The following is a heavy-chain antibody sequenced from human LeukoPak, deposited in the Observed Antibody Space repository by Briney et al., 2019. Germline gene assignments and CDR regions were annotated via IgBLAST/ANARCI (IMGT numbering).Heavy chain of an antibody. J-gene: IGHJ3*02. D-gene: IGHD1-1*01. V-gene: IGHV4-59*13. Sequence: SETLSLTCTVSGGSISGYYWSWIRQPPGKGLEWIGNFYDSGSTNYKPSLKSRVTISVDTSKNQFSLKLSSVTAADTAVYFCARDPLSTNDFDIWGQGTMVTVSS. CDR1: GGSISGYY. CDR2: FYDSGST. CDR3: ARDPLSTNDFDI.